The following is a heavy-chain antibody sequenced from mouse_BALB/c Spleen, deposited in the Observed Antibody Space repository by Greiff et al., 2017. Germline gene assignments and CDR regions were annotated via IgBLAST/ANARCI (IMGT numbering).Heavy chain of an antibody. J-gene: IGHJ4*01. CDR2: IWSGGST. CDR1: GFSLNSYG. D-gene: IGHD2-1*01. CDR3: ARKRDGNYPYYAMDY. V-gene: IGHV2-2*02. Sequence: QVQLQQSGPGLVQPSQSLSITCTVSGFSLNSYGVHWVRQSPGKGLEWLGVIWSGGSTGYNAAFISRLSISKDNSKSQVFFKMNSLQANDTAIYYCARKRDGNYPYYAMDYWGQGTSVTVSS.